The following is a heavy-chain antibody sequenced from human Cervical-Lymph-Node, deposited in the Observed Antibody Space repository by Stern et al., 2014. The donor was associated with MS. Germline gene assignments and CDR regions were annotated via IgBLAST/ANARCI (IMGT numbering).Heavy chain of an antibody. CDR1: GFTFSNYG. CDR2: ISYDADVK. V-gene: IGHV3-30*18. J-gene: IGHJ4*02. D-gene: IGHD1-1*01. CDR3: AKKSVGTTGTTTAFDY. Sequence: VQLVESGGGVVQPGTSLRLSCAVSGFTFSNYGMHWVRQAPGKGLEWVAVISYDADVKFYADSVKGRFTISRDMPKNTMYLQLNSLKVEDTAVYFCAKKSVGTTGTTTAFDYWGQGTLVTVSS.